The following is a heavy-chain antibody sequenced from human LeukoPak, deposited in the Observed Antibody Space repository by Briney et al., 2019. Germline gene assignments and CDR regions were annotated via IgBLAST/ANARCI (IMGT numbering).Heavy chain of an antibody. D-gene: IGHD2/OR15-2a*01. CDR3: ASSMAAFLRPFDP. CDR2: IYSGGST. Sequence: GGSLRPSCAASGFTVSSNYMSWVRQAPGKGLEWVSVIYSGGSTYYADSVKGRFTISRDNSKNTLYLQMNSLRAEDTAVYYCASSMAAFLRPFDPWGQGTLVTVSS. V-gene: IGHV3-53*01. CDR1: GFTVSSNY. J-gene: IGHJ5*02.